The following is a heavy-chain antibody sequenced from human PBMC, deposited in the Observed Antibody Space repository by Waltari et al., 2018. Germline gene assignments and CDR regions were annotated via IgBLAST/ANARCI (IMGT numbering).Heavy chain of an antibody. CDR3: AKGSRGYTNYFFDS. CDR1: GFSFMGFA. Sequence: EVQLLESAGGLVQPGEALRLSCAASGFSFMGFAMTWVRQAPGGGVEVVASISGGGATPFYADSVKGRFTIVRDNSRDTVYLQMNSLRVDDSAVYYCAKGSRGYTNYFFDSWGQGTLVSVSS. D-gene: IGHD3-16*02. CDR2: ISGGGATP. V-gene: IGHV3-23*01. J-gene: IGHJ4*02.